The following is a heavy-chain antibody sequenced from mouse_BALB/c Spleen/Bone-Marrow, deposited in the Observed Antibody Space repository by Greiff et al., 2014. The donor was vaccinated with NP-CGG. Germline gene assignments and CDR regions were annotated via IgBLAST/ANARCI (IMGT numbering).Heavy chain of an antibody. CDR1: GFNIKDTY. D-gene: IGHD1-1*01. J-gene: IGHJ2*01. V-gene: IGHV14-3*02. Sequence: VQLQQSGAELVKPGASVKLSCTASGFNIKDTYMHWVKQRPEQGLEWIGRIDPANGNTKYDPKFQGKATITADTSSNTAYLQLSSMTSEDTAVYYGARYYYGRSYLDYWGQGTTLTVSS. CDR3: ARYYYGRSYLDY. CDR2: IDPANGNT.